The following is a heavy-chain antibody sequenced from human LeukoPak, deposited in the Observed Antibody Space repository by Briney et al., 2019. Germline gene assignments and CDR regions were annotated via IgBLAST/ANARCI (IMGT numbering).Heavy chain of an antibody. CDR1: GGSISSSSYY. V-gene: IGHV4-39*07. D-gene: IGHD5-18*01. CDR3: ARDRGGYSYGPPGVIDY. CDR2: IYYSGST. Sequence: PSETLSLTCTVSGGSISSSSYYWGWIRQPPGKGLEWIGSIYYSGSTYYNPSLKSRVTISVDTSKNQFSLKLSSVTAADTAVYYCARDRGGYSYGPPGVIDYWGQGTLVTVSS. J-gene: IGHJ4*02.